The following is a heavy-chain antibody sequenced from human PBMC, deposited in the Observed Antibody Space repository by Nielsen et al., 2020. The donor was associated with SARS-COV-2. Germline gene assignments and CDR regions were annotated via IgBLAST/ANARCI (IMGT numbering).Heavy chain of an antibody. D-gene: IGHD4-17*01. CDR2: IKSKTDGGTT. J-gene: IGHJ4*02. Sequence: GESLKISCAASGFTFSNAWMSWVRQAPGKGLEWVGRIKSKTDGGTTDYAAPVKSRFTVSRDDSKNTLYLQMNSLKTEDTAVYYCCSIYYGDPDYWGQGTLVTVSS. CDR3: CSIYYGDPDY. V-gene: IGHV3-15*01. CDR1: GFTFSNAW.